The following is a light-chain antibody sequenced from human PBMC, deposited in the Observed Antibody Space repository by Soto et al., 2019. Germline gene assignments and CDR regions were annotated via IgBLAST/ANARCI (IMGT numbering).Light chain of an antibody. J-gene: IGKJ1*01. V-gene: IGKV1-12*01. Sequence: DIQMTQSPSSISASVGGRVTITCRASQPISSWLAWYQQVPGQAPYLLIYPASTLQSGVPSRFSGSGSGTDFTLTINSLQPEDFATYYCQQGYNFPRAFGQGTRVEI. CDR1: QPISSW. CDR3: QQGYNFPRA. CDR2: PAS.